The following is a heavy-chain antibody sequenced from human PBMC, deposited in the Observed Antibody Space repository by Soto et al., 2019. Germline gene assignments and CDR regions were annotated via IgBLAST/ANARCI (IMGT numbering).Heavy chain of an antibody. D-gene: IGHD1-26*01. Sequence: SETLSLTCAVSGYSISSGYYWGWIRQPPGKGLEWIGSIYHSGSTYYNPSLKSRVTISVDTSKNQFSLKLSSVTAADTAVYYCARVGQRWEPSGAFDIWGQGTMVTVS. CDR2: IYHSGST. V-gene: IGHV4-38-2*01. J-gene: IGHJ3*02. CDR3: ARVGQRWEPSGAFDI. CDR1: GYSISSGYY.